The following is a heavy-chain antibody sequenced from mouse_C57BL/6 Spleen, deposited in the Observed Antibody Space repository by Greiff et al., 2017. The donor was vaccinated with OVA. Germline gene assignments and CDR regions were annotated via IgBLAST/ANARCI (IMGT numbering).Heavy chain of an antibody. CDR2: IHPNSGST. CDR3: ASRGGSSPFAY. J-gene: IGHJ3*01. D-gene: IGHD1-1*01. Sequence: QVQLQQPGAELVKPGDSVKLSCKASGYTFTSYWMHWVKQRPGQGLEWIGMIHPNSGSTNYNEKFKSKATLTVDKSSSTAYMQLSSLTSEDSAVYYCASRGGSSPFAYWGQGTLVTVSA. V-gene: IGHV1-64*01. CDR1: GYTFTSYW.